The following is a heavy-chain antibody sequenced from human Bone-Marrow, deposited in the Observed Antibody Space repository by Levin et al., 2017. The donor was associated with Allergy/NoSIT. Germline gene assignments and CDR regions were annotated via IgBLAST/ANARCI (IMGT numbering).Heavy chain of an antibody. CDR1: GFTFSSYE. CDR3: AREMRSDDISAYSGPFDY. V-gene: IGHV3-48*03. Sequence: GESLKISCAASGFTFSSYEMNWVRQAPGKGLEWISYISDSGGSTHYADSLEGRFTISRDNAKNSLYLQLNNLRAEDTAVYYCAREMRSDDISAYSGPFDYWGQGTLVTVSS. D-gene: IGHD3-22*01. CDR2: ISDSGGST. J-gene: IGHJ4*02.